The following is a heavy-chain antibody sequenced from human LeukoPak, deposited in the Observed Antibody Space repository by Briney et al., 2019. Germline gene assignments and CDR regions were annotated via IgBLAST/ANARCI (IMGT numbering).Heavy chain of an antibody. CDR2: ISANNGNT. D-gene: IGHD2-2*01. CDR1: GYSFGIFG. Sequence: ASVKVSCKASGYSFGIFGISWVRQAPGQGLEWMGWISANNGNTNYAQNLQGRVTMTTDTSTSTAYMERRSLRSDDTAVYYCARVGVVVPAAWFDPWGQGTLVTVSS. J-gene: IGHJ5*02. V-gene: IGHV1-18*01. CDR3: ARVGVVVPAAWFDP.